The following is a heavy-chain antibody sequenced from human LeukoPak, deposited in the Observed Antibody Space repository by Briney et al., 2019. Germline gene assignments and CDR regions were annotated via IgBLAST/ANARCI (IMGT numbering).Heavy chain of an antibody. V-gene: IGHV1-18*01. CDR2: ISAYNGNT. Sequence: ASVKVSRKASGYTFTSYGISRVRQAPGQGLEWMGWISAYNGNTNYAQKLQGRVTMTTDTSTSTAYMELRSLRSDDTAVYYCARGGSSGWYPYYFDYWGQGTLVTVSS. J-gene: IGHJ4*02. D-gene: IGHD6-19*01. CDR1: GYTFTSYG. CDR3: ARGGSSGWYPYYFDY.